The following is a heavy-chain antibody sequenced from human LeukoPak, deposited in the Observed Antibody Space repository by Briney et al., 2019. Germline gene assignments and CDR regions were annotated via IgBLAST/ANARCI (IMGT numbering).Heavy chain of an antibody. CDR1: GFSFNNFG. CDR3: AKSSYYDSSGFYREYYFDY. CDR2: IGGTGGST. D-gene: IGHD3-22*01. V-gene: IGHV3-23*01. Sequence: GGSLRLSCVASGFSFNNFGMSWVRQAPGEGLEWVSSIGGTGGSTHYADSVKGRFTISRDNSKNTLYLQMNSLRAGDTAVYYCAKSSYYDSSGFYREYYFDYWGQGTLVPVSS. J-gene: IGHJ4*02.